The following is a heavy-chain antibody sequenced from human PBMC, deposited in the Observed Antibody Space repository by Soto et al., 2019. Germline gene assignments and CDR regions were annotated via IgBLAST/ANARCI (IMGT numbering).Heavy chain of an antibody. J-gene: IGHJ4*02. CDR2: ISGSGGVT. CDR1: GFSFSRNA. D-gene: IGHD3-22*01. CDR3: AKNPGYYYDSTGYHFDC. V-gene: IGHV3-23*01. Sequence: GGSLRLSCATSGFSFSRNAINWVRQAPGKGLEWVSLISGSGGVTHYTDSVKGRFTTSGANSKNTVYLQMNSLRAEDTAVYYCAKNPGYYYDSTGYHFDCWGQGTLVTVSS.